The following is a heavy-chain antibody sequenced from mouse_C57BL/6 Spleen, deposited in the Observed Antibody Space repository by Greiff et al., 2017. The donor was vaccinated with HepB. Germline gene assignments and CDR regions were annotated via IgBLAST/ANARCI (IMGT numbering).Heavy chain of an antibody. CDR1: GFTFSSYA. D-gene: IGHD4-1*01. CDR3: TREEGTGTGFDY. V-gene: IGHV5-9-1*02. CDR2: ISSGGDYI. Sequence: EVQVVESGEGLVKPGGSLKLSCAASGFTFSSYAMSWVRQTPEKRLEWVAYISSGGDYIYYADTVKGRFTISRDNARNTLYLQMSSLKSEDTAMYYCTREEGTGTGFDYWGQGTTLTVSS. J-gene: IGHJ2*01.